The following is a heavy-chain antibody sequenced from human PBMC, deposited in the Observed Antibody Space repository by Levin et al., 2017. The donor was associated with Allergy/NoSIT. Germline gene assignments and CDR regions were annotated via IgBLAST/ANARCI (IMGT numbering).Heavy chain of an antibody. CDR1: GYTFTGYY. CDR2: INPNSGGT. J-gene: IGHJ4*02. V-gene: IGHV1-2*02. D-gene: IGHD6-13*01. Sequence: ASVKVSCKASGYTFTGYYMHWVRQAPGQGLEWMGWINPNSGGTNYAQKFQGRVTMTRDTSISTAYMELSRLRSDDTAVYYCAREESSSSGSGSNYWGQGTLVTVSS. CDR3: AREESSSSGSGSNY.